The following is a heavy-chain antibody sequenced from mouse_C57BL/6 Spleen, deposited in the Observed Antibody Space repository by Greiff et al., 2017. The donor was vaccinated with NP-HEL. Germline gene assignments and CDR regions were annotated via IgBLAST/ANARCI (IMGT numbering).Heavy chain of an antibody. CDR1: GYAFSSSW. Sequence: QVQLQQSGPELVKPGASVKISCKASGYAFSSSWMNWVKQRPGKGLEWIGRIYPGDGDTNYNGKFKGKATLTVDQSSSTAYMQLNSLTSEDSAVYYCARRGFDYWGQGTTLTVSS. CDR2: IYPGDGDT. CDR3: ARRGFDY. V-gene: IGHV1-82*01. J-gene: IGHJ2*01.